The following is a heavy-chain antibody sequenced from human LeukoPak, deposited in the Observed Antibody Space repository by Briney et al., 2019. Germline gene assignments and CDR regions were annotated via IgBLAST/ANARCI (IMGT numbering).Heavy chain of an antibody. D-gene: IGHD6-19*01. CDR3: AKRMYGWYQIDY. CDR2: ITGPGEGA. V-gene: IGHV3-23*01. CDR1: GSSFSDYA. Sequence: PGGSLRLSCAASGSSFSDYAMSWVRQTPGKGLEWVSAITGPGEGAWYADSVQGRFTTSRDNSKNTLYLQMNSLRAEDTAVYFCAKRMYGWYQIDYWGQGTLVTVSS. J-gene: IGHJ4*02.